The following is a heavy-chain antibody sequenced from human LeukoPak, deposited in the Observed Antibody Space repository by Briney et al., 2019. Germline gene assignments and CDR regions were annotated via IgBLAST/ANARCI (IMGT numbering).Heavy chain of an antibody. V-gene: IGHV4-34*01. D-gene: IGHD4-17*01. CDR2: ISRRGNT. CDR3: ARHGEYYFDY. J-gene: IGHJ4*02. Sequence: SEPLSFTCAAYGGSSSGYYWSWIRRPQGRGLEWIGQISRRGNTNYNPSLKSRVTISVDTSKNQRSLKLSTVTAADTARYYWARHGEYYFDYWGQGTLVTVSS. CDR1: GGSSSGYY.